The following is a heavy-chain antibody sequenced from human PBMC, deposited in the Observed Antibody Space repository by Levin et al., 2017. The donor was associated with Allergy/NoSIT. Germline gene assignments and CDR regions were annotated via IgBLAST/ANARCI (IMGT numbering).Heavy chain of an antibody. Sequence: SETLSLTCAVSGGSISSGGYSWSWIRQAPGKGLEWIGYIYHSGSTYYNPSLKSPVTISVDRSKNQFSLKLSSVTAADTAVYYCARGGSAAPFDYWGQGTLVTVSS. CDR3: ARGGSAAPFDY. J-gene: IGHJ4*02. D-gene: IGHD2-15*01. CDR2: IYHSGST. V-gene: IGHV4-30-2*01. CDR1: GGSISSGGYS.